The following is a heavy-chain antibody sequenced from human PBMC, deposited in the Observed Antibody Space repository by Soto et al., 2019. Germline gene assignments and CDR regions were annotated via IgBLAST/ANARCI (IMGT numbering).Heavy chain of an antibody. V-gene: IGHV3-53*01. CDR2: IYSGGST. D-gene: IGHD3-10*01. Sequence: GGSLRLSCAASGFTVSSNYMSWVRQAPGKGLEWVSVIYSGGSTYYADSVKGRFTISRDNSKNTLYLQMNSLRAEDTAVYYCARVKSLYGYHYYYGMDVWGQGTTVTVSS. CDR3: ARVKSLYGYHYYYGMDV. J-gene: IGHJ6*02. CDR1: GFTVSSNY.